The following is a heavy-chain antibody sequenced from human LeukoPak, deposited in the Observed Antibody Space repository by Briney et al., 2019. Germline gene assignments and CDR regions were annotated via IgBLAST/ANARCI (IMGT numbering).Heavy chain of an antibody. D-gene: IGHD3-22*01. V-gene: IGHV4-4*07. J-gene: IGHJ4*02. CDR2: IHTSGSI. CDR1: GGSISSYY. Sequence: SETLSLTCTVSGGSISSYYWSWIRQPAGKGLEWIGRIHTSGSINYNPSLKSRVTMSVDTSKNQFSLKLSSVTAADTAVYYCASTLYYYDSSGPLGNFDYWGQGTLVTVSS. CDR3: ASTLYYYDSSGPLGNFDY.